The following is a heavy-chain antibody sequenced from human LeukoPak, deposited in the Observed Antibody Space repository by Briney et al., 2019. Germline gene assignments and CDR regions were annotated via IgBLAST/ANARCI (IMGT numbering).Heavy chain of an antibody. CDR1: GFTFSSYS. D-gene: IGHD5-18*01. J-gene: IGHJ4*02. V-gene: IGHV3-21*01. Sequence: PGGSLRLSCAASGFTFSSYSMNWVRQAPGKGLEWVSSISSSSSYIYYADSVKGQFTISRDNAKNSLYLQMNSLRAEDTAVYYCARHVDTAMMWEGYYFDYWGQGTLVTVSS. CDR3: ARHVDTAMMWEGYYFDY. CDR2: ISSSSSYI.